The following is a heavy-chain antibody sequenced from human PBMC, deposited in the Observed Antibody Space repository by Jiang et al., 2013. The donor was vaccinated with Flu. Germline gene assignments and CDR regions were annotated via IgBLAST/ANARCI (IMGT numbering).Heavy chain of an antibody. J-gene: IGHJ3*02. V-gene: IGHV4-31*03. CDR1: GVSISSGASY. CDR3: ARDPLLTYGDSGVTRGAFDI. Sequence: SGPGLVKPSQTLSLTCSVSGVSISSGASYWTWIRQHPGKGLEWVGYISGSGSTYYSPSLKSRLTMSLDTSNNQFSLNLNSVTAADTAVYYCARDPLLTYGDSGVTRGAFDIWGQGTMVIVSS. D-gene: IGHD4-17*01. CDR2: ISGSGST.